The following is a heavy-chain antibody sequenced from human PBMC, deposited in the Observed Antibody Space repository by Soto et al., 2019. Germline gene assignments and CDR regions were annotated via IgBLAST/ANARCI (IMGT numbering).Heavy chain of an antibody. CDR2: ISYSGST. CDR1: GASVSGGDYY. V-gene: IGHV4-61*08. CDR3: ARGVGVTTRYIDF. D-gene: IGHD1-26*01. Sequence: QVQLQESGPGLVKPSETLSLTCTVSGASVSGGDYYWTWIRQPPGKGLEWIGYISYSGSTDYNPSLKSRVTILVDTSKNQFSLKLSSVTAADTAVFYCARGVGVTTRYIDFWGQGTLVTVSS. J-gene: IGHJ4*02.